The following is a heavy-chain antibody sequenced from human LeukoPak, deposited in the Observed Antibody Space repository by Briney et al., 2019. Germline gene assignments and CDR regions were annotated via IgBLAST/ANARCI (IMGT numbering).Heavy chain of an antibody. CDR2: IIGSGGNT. CDR1: GFSFGSYA. Sequence: GGSLRLSCAASGFSFGSYAMSWVRQAPGKGLEWVSIIIGSGGNTYYADSVKGRFTISRDNYKNTVYLQMNNLRAEDTAVYYRAKAIVGATTKAPFDCWGQGTLVTVSS. D-gene: IGHD1-26*01. J-gene: IGHJ4*02. V-gene: IGHV3-23*01. CDR3: AKAIVGATTKAPFDC.